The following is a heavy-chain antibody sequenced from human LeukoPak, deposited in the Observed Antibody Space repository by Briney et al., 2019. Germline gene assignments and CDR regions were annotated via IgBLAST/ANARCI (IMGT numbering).Heavy chain of an antibody. D-gene: IGHD5-12*01. V-gene: IGHV4-39*07. CDR1: GGSISSSSFY. J-gene: IGHJ6*03. CDR2: IYYTGST. CDR3: ARLSGYGLHYYYYMDV. Sequence: PETLSLTCTVSGGSISSSSFYWGWIRQPPGKGLEWIGSIYYTGSTYYNPSLKSRVTISVDTSKKKFSLKMSSVTAADTAVYYCARLSGYGLHYYYYMDVWGKGTTVTVSS.